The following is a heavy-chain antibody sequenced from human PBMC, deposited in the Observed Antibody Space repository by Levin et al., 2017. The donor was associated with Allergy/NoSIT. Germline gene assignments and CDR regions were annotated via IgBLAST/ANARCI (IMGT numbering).Heavy chain of an antibody. CDR2: VSDSGIP. CDR1: GASVSSYF. CDR3: ARSVPTVAGLGWGPKKSFYYMDV. D-gene: IGHD4-23*01. Sequence: PSETLSLTCAVSGASVSSYFWSWIRQPPGRGLEWLGFVSDSGIPKYNPSFESRVTISMDMSKNQFSLNLRSVTPADTATYYCARSVPTVAGLGWGPKKSFYYMDVWGKGATVIVSS. V-gene: IGHV4-59*02. J-gene: IGHJ6*03.